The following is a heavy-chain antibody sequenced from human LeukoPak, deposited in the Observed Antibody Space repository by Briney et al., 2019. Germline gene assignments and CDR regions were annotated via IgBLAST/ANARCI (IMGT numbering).Heavy chain of an antibody. Sequence: GGSLRLSCAASGFTFSSYSMNWVRQAPGKGLEWVSYISSSSSTIYYADSVKGRFTISRDNAKNSLYLQMNSLRAEDTAVYYCARSDRLLWFGESHLSFDYWGQGTLVTVSS. J-gene: IGHJ4*02. CDR3: ARSDRLLWFGESHLSFDY. CDR1: GFTFSSYS. D-gene: IGHD3-10*01. CDR2: ISSSSSTI. V-gene: IGHV3-48*01.